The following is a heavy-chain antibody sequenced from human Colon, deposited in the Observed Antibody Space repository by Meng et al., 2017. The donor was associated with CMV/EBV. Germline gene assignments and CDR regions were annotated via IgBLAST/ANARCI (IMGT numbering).Heavy chain of an antibody. J-gene: IGHJ4*02. Sequence: SVNVSCKASGFTFSTLQWVRQARGPRPEWIGWVVLVSGNTHFAQEFQGRVTISWDMSTSTSYMDFSTVRSDDTAVYYCVGGEGPNKYFTFWGQGTLVTVSS. V-gene: IGHV1-58*01. CDR1: GFTFST. D-gene: IGHD2-21*01. CDR3: VGGEGPNKYFTF. CDR2: VVLVSGNT.